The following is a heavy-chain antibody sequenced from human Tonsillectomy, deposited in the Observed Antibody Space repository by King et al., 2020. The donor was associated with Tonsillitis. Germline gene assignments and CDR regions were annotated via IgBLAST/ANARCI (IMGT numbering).Heavy chain of an antibody. Sequence: VQLVESGGGVVQPGRSLRLSCAASGFTFSSYGMHWVRQAPGKGLEWVAVISYDGSNKYYADSVKSRFTISRDNSKNTLYLQMNSLRAEDTAVYYCAKDLSTLLYYYYGMDVWGQGTTVTVSS. D-gene: IGHD3-10*01. CDR1: GFTFSSYG. CDR2: ISYDGSNK. V-gene: IGHV3-30*18. J-gene: IGHJ6*02. CDR3: AKDLSTLLYYYYGMDV.